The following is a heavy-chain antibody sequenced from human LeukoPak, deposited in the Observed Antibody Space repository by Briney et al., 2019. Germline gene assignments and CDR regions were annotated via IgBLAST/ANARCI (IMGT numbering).Heavy chain of an antibody. CDR1: GYTFTSYG. Sequence: ASVKVSCTASGYTFTSYGISWVRQAPGQGLEWMGWISAYNGNTNYAQKLQGRVTMTTDTSTSTAYMELRSLRSDDTAVYYCARNRPHYDSSGYYTGPLDYWGQGTLVTVSS. CDR3: ARNRPHYDSSGYYTGPLDY. CDR2: ISAYNGNT. V-gene: IGHV1-18*01. J-gene: IGHJ4*02. D-gene: IGHD3-22*01.